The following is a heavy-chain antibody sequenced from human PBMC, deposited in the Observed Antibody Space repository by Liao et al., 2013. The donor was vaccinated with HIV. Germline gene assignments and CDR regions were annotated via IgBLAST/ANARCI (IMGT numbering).Heavy chain of an antibody. J-gene: IGHJ4*02. CDR3: ARLGVRIVLGLADY. Sequence: QPQLQESGPGLVKPSEPLSLTCTVSGVSISTSTYYWGWIRQTPGKGLEWIGSIDYSGSTYYNPSLKSRVTTSIDSSKNQFSLRLTSVTAADTAVYYCARLGVRIVLGLADYWGQGTLVTVSA. V-gene: IGHV4-39*07. D-gene: IGHD3-16*01. CDR1: GVSISTSTYY. CDR2: IDYSGST.